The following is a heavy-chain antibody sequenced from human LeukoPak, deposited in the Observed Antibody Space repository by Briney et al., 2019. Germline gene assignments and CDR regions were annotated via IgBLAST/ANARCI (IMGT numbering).Heavy chain of an antibody. CDR2: IWYDGSNK. Sequence: GGSLRLSCAASGFTFSSYGMHWVRQAPGKGLEWVAVIWYDGSNKYYADSVKGRFTISRDNSKNTLYLQMNSLRAEDTAVYYCAKPQGTMVRGASRYYYYMDVWGKGITVTVSS. CDR3: AKPQGTMVRGASRYYYYMDV. CDR1: GFTFSSYG. V-gene: IGHV3-33*06. J-gene: IGHJ6*03. D-gene: IGHD3-10*01.